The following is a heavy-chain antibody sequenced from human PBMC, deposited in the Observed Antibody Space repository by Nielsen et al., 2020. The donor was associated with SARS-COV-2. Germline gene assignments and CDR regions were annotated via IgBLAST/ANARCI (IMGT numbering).Heavy chain of an antibody. Sequence: SETLSLTCAVYGGSFSGYYWSWIRQPPGKGLEWIGEINHSGSTYYNPSLKSRVTISVDTSKNQFSLKLSSVTAADTAVYYCARQESSGWYGFDYWGQGTLVTVSS. CDR3: ARQESSGWYGFDY. J-gene: IGHJ4*02. V-gene: IGHV4-34*01. CDR2: INHSGST. CDR1: GGSFSGYY. D-gene: IGHD6-19*01.